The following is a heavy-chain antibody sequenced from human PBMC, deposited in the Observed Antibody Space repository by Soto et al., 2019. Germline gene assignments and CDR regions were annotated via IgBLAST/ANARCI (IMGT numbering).Heavy chain of an antibody. V-gene: IGHV1-69*14. CDR1: GGTFSSYA. Sequence: QVQLVQSGAEVKKPGSSVKVSCKASGGTFSSYAISWVRQAPGQGLEWMGGIIPIFGTANYAQKFQGRVTITADKSTSTASMELSSLRSEDTAVYYCARDGYGITGTEEYYFDYWGQGTLVTVSS. D-gene: IGHD1-20*01. CDR3: ARDGYGITGTEEYYFDY. CDR2: IIPIFGTA. J-gene: IGHJ4*02.